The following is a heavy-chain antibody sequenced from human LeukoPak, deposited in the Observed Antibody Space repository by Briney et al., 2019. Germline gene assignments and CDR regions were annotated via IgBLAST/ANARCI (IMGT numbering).Heavy chain of an antibody. CDR3: ARGAQLAVVVTATLYYFDY. Sequence: PSETLSLTCAVSGGSISSSNWWSWVRQPPGKGLEWIGEIYHSGNTNYNPSLKSRVTISVDKSKNQFSLKLSSVTAADTAVYYCARGAQLAVVVTATLYYFDYWGQGTLVTVSS. J-gene: IGHJ4*02. D-gene: IGHD2-21*02. V-gene: IGHV4-4*02. CDR1: GGSISSSNW. CDR2: IYHSGNT.